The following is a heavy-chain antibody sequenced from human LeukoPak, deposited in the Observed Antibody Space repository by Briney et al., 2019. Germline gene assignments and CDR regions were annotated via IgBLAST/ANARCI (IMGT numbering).Heavy chain of an antibody. CDR2: INGDGRII. CDR3: AKGSWFYYFDY. D-gene: IGHD3-10*01. J-gene: IGHJ4*02. CDR1: GFTFSSNW. Sequence: GGSLRLSCAASGFTFSSNWMHWVRQAPGKGLVWISRINGDGRIIEHAESVKGRFTISRDNSKNTLYLQMNSLRAEDTAVYYCAKGSWFYYFDYWGQGTLVTVSS. V-gene: IGHV3-74*03.